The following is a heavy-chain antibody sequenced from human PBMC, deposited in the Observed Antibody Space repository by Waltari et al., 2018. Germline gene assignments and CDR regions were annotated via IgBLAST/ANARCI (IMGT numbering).Heavy chain of an antibody. CDR1: GFTVSSNY. J-gene: IGHJ6*02. D-gene: IGHD5-18*01. Sequence: EVQLVESGGGLVQPGGSLRLSCAASGFTVSSNYMSWVRQAPGKGLEWVSGNYSGGSKYYAEAGKGRITIFRENSKNTVELQRDSLGAEETAVDYWARERGYSYDHYYGMDVGGQGTTVTVSS. V-gene: IGHV3-66*02. CDR2: NYSGGSK. CDR3: ARERGYSYDHYYGMDV.